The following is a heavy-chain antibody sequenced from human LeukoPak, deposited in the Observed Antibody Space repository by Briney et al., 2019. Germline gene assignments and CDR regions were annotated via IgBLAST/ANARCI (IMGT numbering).Heavy chain of an antibody. Sequence: GGSLRLSCAASGFTFSSYWMHWVRQAPGKGLMWVSRIKSDGSETSYANSVKGRFTISRDNARNTLYLQMNSLRPEDTAIYYCASDRVFYGLDVWGQGTTVTVSS. V-gene: IGHV3-74*01. CDR3: ASDRVFYGLDV. CDR2: IKSDGSET. CDR1: GFTFSSYW. J-gene: IGHJ6*02.